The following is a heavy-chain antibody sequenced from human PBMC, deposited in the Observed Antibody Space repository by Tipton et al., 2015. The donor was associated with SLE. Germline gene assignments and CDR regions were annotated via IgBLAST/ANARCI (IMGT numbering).Heavy chain of an antibody. V-gene: IGHV3-74*01. CDR1: GFTFSNYW. J-gene: IGHJ6*02. CDR3: ARVKGYSWYSFYYGMDV. CDR2: INSDGSST. Sequence: SLRLSCAASGFTFSNYWMHWVRQAPGKGLVWVSRINSDGSSTSYADSVKGRFTISRDNAKNTLFLQMNSLRAEDTAVYHCARVKGYSWYSFYYGMDVWGQGTTVTVSS. D-gene: IGHD5-18*01.